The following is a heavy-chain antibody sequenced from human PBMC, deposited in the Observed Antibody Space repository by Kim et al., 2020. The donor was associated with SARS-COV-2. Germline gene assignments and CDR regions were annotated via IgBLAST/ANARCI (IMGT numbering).Heavy chain of an antibody. V-gene: IGHV4-61*01. CDR1: GGSVSNVMYY. J-gene: IGHJ4*02. CDR3: ASGYYNSAGGPYLSFDS. D-gene: IGHD3-22*01. CDR2: IYNRGTT. Sequence: SETLSLTCTVSGGSVSNVMYYWSWIRQPPGKGLEWIGYIYNRGTTNYYPSLGSRVTISLDTSKNQFSLRLTSVTAADTAVYYCASGYYNSAGGPYLSFDSWGQGTLVTVSS.